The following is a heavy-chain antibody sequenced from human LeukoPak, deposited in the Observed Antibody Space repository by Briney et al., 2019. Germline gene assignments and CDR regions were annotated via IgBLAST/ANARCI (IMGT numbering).Heavy chain of an antibody. CDR3: ARAKRNGFDI. CDR2: ISWNSGSI. V-gene: IGHV3-9*01. Sequence: GGSLRLSCAASGFTFDDYAMHWVRQAPGKGLEWVSSISWNSGSIDYADSVKGRFTISRDNAKNSLYLQMNSLRAEDTAVYYCARAKRNGFDIWGQGTMVTVSS. J-gene: IGHJ3*02. CDR1: GFTFDDYA.